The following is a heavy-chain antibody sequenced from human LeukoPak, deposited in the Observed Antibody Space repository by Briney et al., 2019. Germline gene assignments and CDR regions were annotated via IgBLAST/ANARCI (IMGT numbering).Heavy chain of an antibody. J-gene: IGHJ6*02. CDR1: GFTFSSYA. V-gene: IGHV3-23*01. CDR2: IRGSGVST. CDR3: AKDRGSGWYGDYYYGLDV. Sequence: PGGSLRLSCAASGFTFSSYAMSWVRQAPGKGLEWVSVIRGSGVSTYSADSMKGRFTISRDNSKNTPYLQMNSLRAEDTAVYYCAKDRGSGWYGDYYYGLDVWGQGTTVTVSS. D-gene: IGHD6-19*01.